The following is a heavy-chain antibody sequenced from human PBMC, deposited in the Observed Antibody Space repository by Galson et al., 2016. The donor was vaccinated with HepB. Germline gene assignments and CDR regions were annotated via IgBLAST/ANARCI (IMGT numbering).Heavy chain of an antibody. J-gene: IGHJ5*02. CDR2: MNPKSRNT. Sequence: SVKVSCKASGYTFTSYDINWVRQATGQGLEWMGWMNPKSRNTGYAQKFQGRVTMTTNTSTTTAYIELSSLRSEDTAVYYCATVGASGYNWFDPWGQGTLVTVSS. V-gene: IGHV1-8*01. CDR3: ATVGASGYNWFDP. D-gene: IGHD1-26*01. CDR1: GYTFTSYD.